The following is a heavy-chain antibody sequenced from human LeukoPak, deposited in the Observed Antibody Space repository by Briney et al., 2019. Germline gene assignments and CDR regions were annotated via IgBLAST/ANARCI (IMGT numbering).Heavy chain of an antibody. CDR1: GFTFSIYA. CDR2: ISGSGGNI. CDR3: AKIYYFPPGRLDY. J-gene: IGHJ4*02. V-gene: IGHV3-23*01. D-gene: IGHD3-10*01. Sequence: GGSLRLSCAASGFTFSIYAMICVRQAPGEARQGVSSISGSGGNIYYADSVKGRFTLHRDNSKSKRYVQMISLRAEDTAVYYCAKIYYFPPGRLDYWGQGTLVTVSS.